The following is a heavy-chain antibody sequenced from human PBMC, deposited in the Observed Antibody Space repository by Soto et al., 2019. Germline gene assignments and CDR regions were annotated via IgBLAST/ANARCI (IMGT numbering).Heavy chain of an antibody. Sequence: ASVKVSCKVSGYTLTELSMDWVRQAPGKGLEWMGGFDPEDGETIYAQKFQGRVTMTEDTSTDTAFMELSRLRSEDTAIYYCAAHFPVGTIYVDLWGKGTLVTVSS. CDR2: FDPEDGET. CDR3: AAHFPVGTIYVDL. D-gene: IGHD5-12*01. CDR1: GYTLTELS. V-gene: IGHV1-24*01. J-gene: IGHJ4*02.